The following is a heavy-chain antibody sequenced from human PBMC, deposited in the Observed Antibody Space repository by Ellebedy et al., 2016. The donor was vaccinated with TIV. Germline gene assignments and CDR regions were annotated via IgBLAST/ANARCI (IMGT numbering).Heavy chain of an antibody. Sequence: SETLSLTXTVSGGSITSSTHYWAWIRQPPGQGLEWIATMSSSGTASYNPSLMSRVTISADTSKNQFSLQLTTVTAADTAVYYCTRLPATGSIPIRGYFDSWGQGALVTVSS. CDR2: MSSSGTA. CDR1: GGSITSSTHY. J-gene: IGHJ4*02. V-gene: IGHV4-39*07. D-gene: IGHD3-10*01. CDR3: TRLPATGSIPIRGYFDS.